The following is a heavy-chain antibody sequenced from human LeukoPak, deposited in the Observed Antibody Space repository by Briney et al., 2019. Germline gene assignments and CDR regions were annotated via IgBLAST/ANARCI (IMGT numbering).Heavy chain of an antibody. CDR3: ARGISGYDFYYFYYMDV. V-gene: IGHV3-48*03. D-gene: IGHD5-12*01. J-gene: IGHJ6*03. CDR2: ISSIGSAI. CDR1: GFTFSGYE. Sequence: GGSLRLSCAASGFTFSGYEMNWVRQAPGKGLEWVSYISSIGSAIYYADSVKGRFTISRDNAKNSLYLQMNSLRAEDTAVYYCARGISGYDFYYFYYMDVWGKGTTVTVSS.